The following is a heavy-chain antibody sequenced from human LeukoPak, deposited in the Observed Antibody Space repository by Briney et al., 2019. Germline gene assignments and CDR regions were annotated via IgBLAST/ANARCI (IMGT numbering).Heavy chain of an antibody. V-gene: IGHV1-18*01. J-gene: IGHJ4*02. CDR3: AREVRVAAAGDDFDY. CDR2: ISAYNGNT. CDR1: GYTFTSYG. Sequence: VASVKVSCKASGYTFTSYGISWVRQAPGQGLEWMGWISAYNGNTNYAQKLQGRVTMTTDTSTSTAYMELRSLRSDDTAVYYCAREVRVAAAGDDFDYWGQGTLVTVSS. D-gene: IGHD6-13*01.